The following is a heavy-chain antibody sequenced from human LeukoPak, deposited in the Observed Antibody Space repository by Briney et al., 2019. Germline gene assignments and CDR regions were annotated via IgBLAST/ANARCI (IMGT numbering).Heavy chain of an antibody. CDR2: INPDGRST. CDR3: AREYTSTFDL. CDR1: GFTFSTFW. J-gene: IGHJ5*02. D-gene: IGHD6-19*01. Sequence: GGSLRLSCAASGFTFSTFWMYWVRQPPGKGLVWVSRINPDGRSTSYADSVKGRFTISRDNSKNALYLQMSSLRAEDTAVYYCAREYTSTFDLWGQGTLVTVSS. V-gene: IGHV3-74*01.